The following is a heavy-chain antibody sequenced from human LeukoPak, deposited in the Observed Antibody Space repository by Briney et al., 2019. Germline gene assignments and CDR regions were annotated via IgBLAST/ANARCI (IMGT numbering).Heavy chain of an antibody. CDR2: INPNSVGT. CDR3: ATGVLGYCTNGVCPDGAFDI. Sequence: ASVKVSCKASGGTFSSYAISWVRQAPGQGLEGMGWINPNSVGTNYAQKFQGRVTMTRDTSISTAYMELSRLRSDDTAVYYCATGVLGYCTNGVCPDGAFDIWGQGTMVTVSS. V-gene: IGHV1-2*02. CDR1: GGTFSSYA. D-gene: IGHD2-8*01. J-gene: IGHJ3*02.